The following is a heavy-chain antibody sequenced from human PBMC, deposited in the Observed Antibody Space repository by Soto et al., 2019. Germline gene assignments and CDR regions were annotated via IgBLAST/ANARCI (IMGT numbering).Heavy chain of an antibody. V-gene: IGHV3-48*01. CDR1: GFTFSSYS. CDR2: ISSSSSTI. Sequence: PGGSLRLSCAASGFTFSSYSMNWVRQAPGKGLEWVSYISSSSSTIYYADSVKGRFTISRDNAKNSLYLQMNSLRAEDTAVYYCARDLVTTYYNRAPEYFQHWGQGTLVTVSS. CDR3: ARDLVTTYYNRAPEYFQH. D-gene: IGHD4-4*01. J-gene: IGHJ1*01.